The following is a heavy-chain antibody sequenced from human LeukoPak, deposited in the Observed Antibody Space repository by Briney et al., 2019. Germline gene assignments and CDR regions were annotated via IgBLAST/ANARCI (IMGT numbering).Heavy chain of an antibody. CDR2: IYTSGST. Sequence: SETLSLTCTVSGGSISSYYWSWIRQPAGKGLEWIGRIYTSGSTNYNPSLKSRVTMSVDTSKNQFSLKLSSVTAADTAVYYCARGYIVVVPAAIGGWFDPWGQGTLVTVSS. CDR1: GGSISSYY. J-gene: IGHJ5*02. V-gene: IGHV4-4*07. D-gene: IGHD2-2*01. CDR3: ARGYIVVVPAAIGGWFDP.